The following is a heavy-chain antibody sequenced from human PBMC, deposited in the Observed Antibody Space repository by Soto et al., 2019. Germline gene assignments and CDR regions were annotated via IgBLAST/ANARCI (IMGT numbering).Heavy chain of an antibody. CDR2: ISAYNGNT. D-gene: IGHD3-3*01. CDR3: ARDSYDFWSGYLAYYYGMDV. CDR1: GYTFTIYG. Sequence: ASVKVSCKASGYTFTIYGISWVRQAPGQGLEWMGWISAYNGNTNYAQKLQGRVTMTTDTSTSTAYMELRSLRSDDTAVYYCARDSYDFWSGYLAYYYGMDVWGQGTTVTVSS. V-gene: IGHV1-18*01. J-gene: IGHJ6*02.